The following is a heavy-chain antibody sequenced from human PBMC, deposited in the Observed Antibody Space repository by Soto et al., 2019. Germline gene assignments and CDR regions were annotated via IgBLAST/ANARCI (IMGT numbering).Heavy chain of an antibody. Sequence: QVQLQESGPGLVRPSETLSLTCGVSGDSINSHYWSWIRQPPGNGLEWIGFIYYSGSTKYNPSLECRVTISVDTYKNQCSLKLSSVTTADTAVYYCARESAGSGKNNWFDPLGQGTLVTGSS. CDR3: ARESAGSGKNNWFDP. CDR1: GDSINSHY. V-gene: IGHV4-59*11. CDR2: IYYSGST. J-gene: IGHJ5*02. D-gene: IGHD3-10*01.